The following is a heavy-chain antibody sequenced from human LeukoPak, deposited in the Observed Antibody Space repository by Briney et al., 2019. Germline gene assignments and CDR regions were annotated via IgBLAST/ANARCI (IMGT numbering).Heavy chain of an antibody. D-gene: IGHD3-22*01. CDR2: IRYDGSNK. V-gene: IGHV3-30*02. CDR3: LGVTMMEDNWFDP. J-gene: IGHJ5*02. CDR1: GFTFSSYG. Sequence: GGSLRLSCAASGFTFSSYGMHWVRQAPGKGLEWVAFIRYDGSNKYYADSVKGRFTISRDNSKNTLYLQMNSLRAEDTAVYYCLGVTMMEDNWFDPWGQGTLVTVSS.